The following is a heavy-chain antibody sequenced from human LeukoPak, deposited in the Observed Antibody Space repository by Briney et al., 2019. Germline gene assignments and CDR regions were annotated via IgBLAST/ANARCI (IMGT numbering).Heavy chain of an antibody. D-gene: IGHD5-24*01. CDR3: AREGLKNVHNPLGY. CDR1: GGSLSGYY. Sequence: SATLSLTCAVYGGSLSGYYWTWIRQHPGEGLEWVGEIKQSERTNYNPSLKSRITISIDTSKNQFSLKLTSVTAADTAVYYCAREGLKNVHNPLGYWGQGTLVTVPS. J-gene: IGHJ4*02. V-gene: IGHV4-34*01. CDR2: IKQSERT.